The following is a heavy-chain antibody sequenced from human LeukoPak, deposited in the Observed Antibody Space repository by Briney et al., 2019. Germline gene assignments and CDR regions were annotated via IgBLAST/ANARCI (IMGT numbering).Heavy chain of an antibody. CDR2: INGDGSST. D-gene: IGHD6-25*01. Sequence: PGGSLRLSCAASGFTFSSYGMSWVRQAPGKGLVWVSRINGDGSSTAYADSVKGRFTISRDNAKNTLYLQMNSLTAEDTAVYYCARGPPWYFDLWGRGTLVTVSS. J-gene: IGHJ2*01. CDR3: ARGPPWYFDL. V-gene: IGHV3-74*01. CDR1: GFTFSSYG.